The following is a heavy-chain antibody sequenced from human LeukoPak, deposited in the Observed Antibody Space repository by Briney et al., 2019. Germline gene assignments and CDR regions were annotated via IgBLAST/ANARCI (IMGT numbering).Heavy chain of an antibody. V-gene: IGHV1-46*01. J-gene: IGHJ5*02. Sequence: ASVTVSCTASGYTFTSYYMHWVRQAPGQGLEWMGIINPSGGSTSYAQKFQGRVTMTRDTSTSTVYMELSSLRSEDTAVYYCARDRAAAGLGGMDPNWFDPWGQGTLVTVSS. CDR1: GYTFTSYY. CDR3: ARDRAAAGLGGMDPNWFDP. CDR2: INPSGGST. D-gene: IGHD6-13*01.